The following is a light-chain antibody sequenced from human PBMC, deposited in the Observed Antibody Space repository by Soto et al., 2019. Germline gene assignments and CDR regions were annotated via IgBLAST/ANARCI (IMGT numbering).Light chain of an antibody. CDR3: QQYNSYSPLMYT. CDR2: KAS. Sequence: DIQMTQXXSXLSASVGDRVTITCRASQSVSSWLAWYQQKPGKAPKLLIYKASSLESGVPLRFSGSGSGTEFTLTISSLQPDDFATYYCQQYNSYSPLMYTFGQGTKLEIK. V-gene: IGKV1-5*03. J-gene: IGKJ2*01. CDR1: QSVSSW.